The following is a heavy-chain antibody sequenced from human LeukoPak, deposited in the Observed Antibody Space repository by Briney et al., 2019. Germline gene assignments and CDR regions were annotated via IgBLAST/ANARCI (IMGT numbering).Heavy chain of an antibody. J-gene: IGHJ4*02. V-gene: IGHV4-34*01. CDR1: GGSFSGYY. Sequence: SETLSLTCAVYGGSFSGYYWTCVGQPPAKGLEWIGESNYKGRTNYNPSLKSRVTISVDTSKNQFSLKLRSVSAADTAVYYCARGPSERYYESSGYYYFDYWGQGTLVTVSS. CDR2: SNYKGRT. CDR3: ARGPSERYYESSGYYYFDY. D-gene: IGHD3-22*01.